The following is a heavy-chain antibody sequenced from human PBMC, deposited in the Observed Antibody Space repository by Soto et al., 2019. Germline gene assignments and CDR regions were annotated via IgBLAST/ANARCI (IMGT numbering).Heavy chain of an antibody. CDR3: AIQLWPDY. Sequence: GGSLRLSCAASGFTFSSYGMHWVRQAPGKGLEWVAVISYDGSNKYYADSVKGRFTISRDNSKNTLYLQMNSLRAEDTAVYYCAIQLWPDYWGQGTLVTVSS. D-gene: IGHD5-18*01. V-gene: IGHV3-30*03. CDR1: GFTFSSYG. J-gene: IGHJ4*02. CDR2: ISYDGSNK.